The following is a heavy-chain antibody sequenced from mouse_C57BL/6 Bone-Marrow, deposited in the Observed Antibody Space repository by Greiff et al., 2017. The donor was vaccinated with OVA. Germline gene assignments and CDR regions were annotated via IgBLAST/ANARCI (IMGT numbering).Heavy chain of an antibody. J-gene: IGHJ4*01. Sequence: EVQLQQSVAELVRPGASVKLSCTASGFTITNTYMHWVKQRPEQGLEWIGSIDPANDNTRYAPKFQGKATMTADTSSNTAYLQLSSLSSEDTAVYCCARGNVGSSWYAMDYWGQGTSVTVSS. D-gene: IGHD1-1*01. CDR2: IDPANDNT. CDR1: GFTITNTY. CDR3: ARGNVGSSWYAMDY. V-gene: IGHV14-3*01.